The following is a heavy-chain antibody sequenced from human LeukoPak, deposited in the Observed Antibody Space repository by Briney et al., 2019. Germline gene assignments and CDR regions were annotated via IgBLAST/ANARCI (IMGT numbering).Heavy chain of an antibody. CDR2: ISYDGSNK. D-gene: IGHD4-17*01. J-gene: IGHJ6*03. CDR3: ARDRVGDYFYYYYMDV. Sequence: GGSLRLSRAASGFTFSSYAMHWVRQAPGKGLEWVAVISYDGSNKYYADSVKGRFTISRDNSKNTLYLQMNSLRAEDTAVYYCARDRVGDYFYYYYMDVWGKGTTVTVSS. V-gene: IGHV3-30*04. CDR1: GFTFSSYA.